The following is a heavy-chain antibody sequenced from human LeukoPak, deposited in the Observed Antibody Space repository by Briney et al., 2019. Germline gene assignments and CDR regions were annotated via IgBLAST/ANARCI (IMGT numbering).Heavy chain of an antibody. J-gene: IGHJ5*02. CDR3: ARRGYYYDSSGYSP. CDR1: GGSISSYY. D-gene: IGHD3-22*01. CDR2: IYYSGST. Sequence: PSETLSLTCTVSGGSISSYYWSWIRQPPGKGLEWIGSIYYSGSTYYNPSLKGRVTISVDTSKNQFSLKLSSVTAADTAVYYCARRGYYYDSSGYSPWGQGTLVTVSS. V-gene: IGHV4-39*01.